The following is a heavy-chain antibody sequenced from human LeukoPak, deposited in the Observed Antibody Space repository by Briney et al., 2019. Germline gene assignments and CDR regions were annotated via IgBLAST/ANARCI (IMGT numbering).Heavy chain of an antibody. CDR3: ARDTIFGVKSYYYYYMDV. V-gene: IGHV1-2*02. J-gene: IGHJ6*03. Sequence: GASVKVSCKASGYTFTSYGISWVRQAPGQGLEWMGWINPNSGGTNYAQKFQGRVTMTRDTSISTAYMELSRLRSDDTAVYYCARDTIFGVKSYYYYYMDVWGKGTTVTVSS. D-gene: IGHD3-3*01. CDR2: INPNSGGT. CDR1: GYTFTSYG.